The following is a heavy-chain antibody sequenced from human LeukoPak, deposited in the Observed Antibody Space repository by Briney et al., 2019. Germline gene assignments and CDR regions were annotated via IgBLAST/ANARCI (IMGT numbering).Heavy chain of an antibody. J-gene: IGHJ4*02. Sequence: GGSLRLSCAASGFTFSSYEMNWVRRAPGKGLVWVSRINSDGSSTSYADSVKGRFTISRDNAKNTLYLQMNSLRAEDTAVYYCARGRRDIAVAGFDYWGQGTLVTVSS. CDR2: INSDGSST. D-gene: IGHD6-19*01. CDR3: ARGRRDIAVAGFDY. CDR1: GFTFSSYE. V-gene: IGHV3-74*01.